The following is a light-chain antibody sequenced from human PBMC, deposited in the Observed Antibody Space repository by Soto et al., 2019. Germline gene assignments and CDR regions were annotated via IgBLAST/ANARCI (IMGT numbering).Light chain of an antibody. CDR1: QSVNSD. V-gene: IGKV3-15*01. Sequence: EIVMTQSPASLSVSPGERATLSCRASQSVNSDLAWYQQKPGQAPRLLIYAASTRATGIPARFSGSGYGTEFTLTISSLQSEDFAVYYCQQYNNWPPITFGQGTRLEIK. CDR3: QQYNNWPPIT. J-gene: IGKJ5*01. CDR2: AAS.